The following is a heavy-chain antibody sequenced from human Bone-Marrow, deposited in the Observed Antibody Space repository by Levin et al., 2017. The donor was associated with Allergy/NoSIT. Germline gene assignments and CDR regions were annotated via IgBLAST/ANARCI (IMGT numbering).Heavy chain of an antibody. CDR3: AKDTKYYYDWE. D-gene: IGHD3-22*01. V-gene: IGHV3-30*18. CDR1: GFTFSSYG. Sequence: QAGGSLRLSCAASGFTFSSYGMHWVRQAPGKGLEWVAVISYDGSNKYYADSVKGRFTISRDNSKNTLYLQMNSLRAEDTAVYYCAKDTKYYYDWEWGQGTLVTVSS. J-gene: IGHJ4*02. CDR2: ISYDGSNK.